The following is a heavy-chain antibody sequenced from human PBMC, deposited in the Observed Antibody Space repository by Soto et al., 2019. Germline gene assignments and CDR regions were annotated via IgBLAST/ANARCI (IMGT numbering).Heavy chain of an antibody. CDR3: ARGLAPYSSSAMGAFDI. Sequence: WWSLRLSCTASGFTFSSYWMHWFRQAPGKGLVWVSRINSDGSSTSYADSVKGRFTISRDNAKNTLYLQMNSLRAEDTAVYYCARGLAPYSSSAMGAFDIWGQGTMVTVS. D-gene: IGHD6-6*01. CDR2: INSDGSST. CDR1: GFTFSSYW. J-gene: IGHJ3*02. V-gene: IGHV3-74*01.